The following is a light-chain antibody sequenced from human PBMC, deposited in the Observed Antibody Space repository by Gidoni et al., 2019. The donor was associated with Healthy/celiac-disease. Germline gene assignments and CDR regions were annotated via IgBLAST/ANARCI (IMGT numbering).Light chain of an antibody. CDR2: GAS. CDR3: QQYGSSPYT. V-gene: IGKV3-20*01. CDR1: QSVSRNY. J-gene: IGKJ2*01. Sequence: VLRQSPGTLSLPPEVRATLSCKTSQSVSRNYLVWYQQTAAPAPRLLIVGASSRAAGTPHRFSGGGSGTDFTLTISRLEHEDLAVYCCQQYGSSPYTFGQGTKVEIK.